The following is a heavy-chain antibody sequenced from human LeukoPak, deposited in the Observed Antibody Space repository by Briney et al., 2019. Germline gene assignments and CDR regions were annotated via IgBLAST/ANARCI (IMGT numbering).Heavy chain of an antibody. CDR2: FSHSGTT. J-gene: IGHJ4*02. Sequence: SETVSLTCNVSGYSMRSYYWSWLRQPPGKGLEWIAYFSHSGTTNYNPSLESRVIISVDTSNHQFSLTLRSVTAADTAVYYCARHLDYDSGGYFYPYFDDWGQGTLVTVSS. D-gene: IGHD3-22*01. CDR3: ARHLDYDSGGYFYPYFDD. CDR1: GYSMRSYY. V-gene: IGHV4-59*08.